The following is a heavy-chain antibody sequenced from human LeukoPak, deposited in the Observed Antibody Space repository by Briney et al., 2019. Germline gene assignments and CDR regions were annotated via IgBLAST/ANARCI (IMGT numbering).Heavy chain of an antibody. D-gene: IGHD3-22*01. Sequence: GGSLRLSCAASGFTFSSYAMSWVRQAPGKGLEWVSAISGSGGSTYYADSVKGRFTISRDNSKNTLYLQMNSLRAEDTAVNYCAKPKDPYYYDSSGYPEWGQGTLVTVSS. CDR3: AKPKDPYYYDSSGYPE. CDR2: ISGSGGST. V-gene: IGHV3-23*01. J-gene: IGHJ4*02. CDR1: GFTFSSYA.